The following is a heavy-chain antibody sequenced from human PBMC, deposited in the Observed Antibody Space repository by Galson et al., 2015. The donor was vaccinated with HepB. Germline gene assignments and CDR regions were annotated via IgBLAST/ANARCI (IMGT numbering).Heavy chain of an antibody. D-gene: IGHD6-13*01. J-gene: IGHJ6*02. CDR3: ARDYSSSWYTPPYYYYGMDV. CDR1: GFTFSSYS. CDR2: ISSSSSYI. V-gene: IGHV3-21*01. Sequence: SLRLSCAASGFTFSSYSMNWVRQAPGKGLEWVSSISSSSSYIYYADSVKGRFTISRDNAKNSLYLQMNSLRAEDTAVYYCARDYSSSWYTPPYYYYGMDVWGQGTTVTVSS.